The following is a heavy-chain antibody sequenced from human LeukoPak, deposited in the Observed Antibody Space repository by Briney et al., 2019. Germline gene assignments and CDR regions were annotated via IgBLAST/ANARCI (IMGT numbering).Heavy chain of an antibody. CDR1: GYTFTGYY. CDR3: ARGSIDYSSSSGY. CDR2: INPNSGGT. D-gene: IGHD6-6*01. J-gene: IGHJ4*02. Sequence: ASVKVSCKASGYTFTGYYMHWVRQAPGQGLEWMGWINPNSGGTNYAQKFQGRVTMTRDTSISTAYMELSRLRSDDTAVYYCARGSIDYSSSSGYWGQGTLVTVSS. V-gene: IGHV1-2*02.